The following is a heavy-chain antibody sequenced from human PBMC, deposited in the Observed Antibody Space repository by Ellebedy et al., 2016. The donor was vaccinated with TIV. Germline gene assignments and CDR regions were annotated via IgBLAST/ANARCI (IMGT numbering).Heavy chain of an antibody. Sequence: GESLKISCTASGFTFRRFRMHWVRHAPGKGLEWVGFISSDGSKKHYADSVEGRFTISRDNSQNTVFVQMNSLRVEDTAVYYCAKPSDPNPGYSASWATYFDYWGQGTLVTVSS. CDR1: GFTFRRFR. D-gene: IGHD6-13*01. V-gene: IGHV3-30*18. J-gene: IGHJ4*02. CDR3: AKPSDPNPGYSASWATYFDY. CDR2: ISSDGSKK.